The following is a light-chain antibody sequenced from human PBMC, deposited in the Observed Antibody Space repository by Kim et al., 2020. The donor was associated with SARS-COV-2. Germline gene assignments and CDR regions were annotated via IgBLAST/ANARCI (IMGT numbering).Light chain of an antibody. V-gene: IGKV1-39*01. CDR1: QSISSY. J-gene: IGKJ5*01. CDR2: AAS. CDR3: KQSYSTPFT. Sequence: DIQMTQSPSSLPASVGDRVTITCRASQSISSYLNWYQQKPGKSPKLLIYAASSLQSGVPARFSGSGSGTDFTLTISSLQPEDFAIYYCKQSYSTPFTFGQGTRLEIK.